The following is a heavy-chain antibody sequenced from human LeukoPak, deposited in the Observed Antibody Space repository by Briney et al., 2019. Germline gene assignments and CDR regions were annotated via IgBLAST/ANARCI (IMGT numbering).Heavy chain of an antibody. J-gene: IGHJ1*01. D-gene: IGHD6-13*01. CDR2: MNPNSGNT. Sequence: ASVKVSCKAYEYTFTNYDINWVRQATGQGLEWMGWMNPNSGNTNYAQKFQGRVTMTRNTSISTAYMELSSLTSEDTAVYFCARNGQQVRYFQHWGQGTLVTVSS. V-gene: IGHV1-8*01. CDR3: ARNGQQVRYFQH. CDR1: EYTFTNYD.